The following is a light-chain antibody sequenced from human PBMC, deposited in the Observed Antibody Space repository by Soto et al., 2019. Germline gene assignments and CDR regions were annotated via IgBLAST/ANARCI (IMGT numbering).Light chain of an antibody. CDR2: VAS. CDR1: QSISSY. J-gene: IGKJ4*01. Sequence: DIQMTQSPSSLSASVGDRVTITFRASQSISSYLSWYQQKPGKAPKLLINVASTLQSGVPSRFSAYRSETDFTFTISSLQPEDIATYYCQQYDDLPLTFGGGTKVDIK. V-gene: IGKV1-33*01. CDR3: QQYDDLPLT.